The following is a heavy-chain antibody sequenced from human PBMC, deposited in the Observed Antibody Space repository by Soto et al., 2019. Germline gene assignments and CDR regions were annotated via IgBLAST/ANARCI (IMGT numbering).Heavy chain of an antibody. V-gene: IGHV1-18*01. Sequence: QVQLVQSGAEVKKPGASVKVSCKASGYTFTTYDISWVRQAPGQGLEWMGRISTYNGDTNYPQSLQGRLTMTTDTTTNKAYMELRSLRSDDTAVYYCARDPYKVLMVNAPNLYGMDVWGQGTTVTVSS. D-gene: IGHD2-8*01. CDR2: ISTYNGDT. CDR3: ARDPYKVLMVNAPNLYGMDV. J-gene: IGHJ6*02. CDR1: GYTFTTYD.